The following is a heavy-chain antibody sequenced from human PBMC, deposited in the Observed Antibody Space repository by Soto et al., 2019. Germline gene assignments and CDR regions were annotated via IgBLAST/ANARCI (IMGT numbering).Heavy chain of an antibody. D-gene: IGHD6-19*01. CDR1: WRTFSSYA. J-gene: IGHJ4*02. Sequence: GXPGEVWSEASWRTFSSYAINRVRQAPVQRLEWMGGIIPIFGTANYAQKFQGRVTITADESTSTAYMELSSLRSEATAVYYCARDGVAGDFDYWGQGTLATVYS. V-gene: IGHV1-69*13. CDR3: ARDGVAGDFDY. CDR2: IIPIFGTA.